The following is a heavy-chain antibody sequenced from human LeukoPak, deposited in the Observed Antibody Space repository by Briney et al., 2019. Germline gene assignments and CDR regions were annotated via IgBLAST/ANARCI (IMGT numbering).Heavy chain of an antibody. CDR2: IYPGDSDT. CDR1: GYSFTSYW. CDR3: ASLNSSGRGNDAFDI. D-gene: IGHD6-19*01. Sequence: GESLKISCKGSGYSFTSYWIGWVRQMPGKGLEWMGIIYPGDSDTRYSPSFQGQVTISADKSISTAYLQWSSLKAPDTAMYYCASLNSSGRGNDAFDIWGQGTMVTVSS. V-gene: IGHV5-51*01. J-gene: IGHJ3*02.